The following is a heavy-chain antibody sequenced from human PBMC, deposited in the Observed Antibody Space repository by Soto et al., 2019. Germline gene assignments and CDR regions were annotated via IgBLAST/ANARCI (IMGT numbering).Heavy chain of an antibody. Sequence: SETLSLTCTVSGGSISSSSYYWGWIRQPPGKGLEWIGSIYYSGSTYYNPSLKSRVTISVDTSKNQFSLKLSSVTAADTAVYYCASNIVLVPAAKRDYYGMEVWGQGTTVTVSS. CDR3: ASNIVLVPAAKRDYYGMEV. V-gene: IGHV4-39*01. CDR2: IYYSGST. D-gene: IGHD2-2*01. J-gene: IGHJ6*02. CDR1: GGSISSSSYY.